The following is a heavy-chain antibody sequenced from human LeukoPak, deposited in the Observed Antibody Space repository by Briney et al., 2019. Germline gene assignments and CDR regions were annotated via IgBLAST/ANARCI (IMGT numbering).Heavy chain of an antibody. J-gene: IGHJ6*03. D-gene: IGHD5-12*01. Sequence: QPGGSLRLSCAASGFTFSSYAMSWVRQAPGKGLEWVSAISGSGGSTYYADSVKGRFTISRDNSKNTLYLQMNSLRAEDTAVYYCAKNSGYDYSDYYYYMDVWGKGTTVTVSS. CDR2: ISGSGGST. CDR1: GFTFSSYA. CDR3: AKNSGYDYSDYYYYMDV. V-gene: IGHV3-23*01.